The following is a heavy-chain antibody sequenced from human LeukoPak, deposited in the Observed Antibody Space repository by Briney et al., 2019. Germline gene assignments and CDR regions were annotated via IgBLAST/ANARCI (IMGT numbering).Heavy chain of an antibody. CDR1: GGSISSGGYS. CDR2: IYYSGST. V-gene: IGHV4-30-4*07. J-gene: IGHJ4*02. Sequence: PSETLSLTCAVSGGSISSGGYSWSWIRQPPGKGLEWIGYIYYSGSTYYNPSLKSRVTISVDTSKNQFSLKLSSVTAADTAVYYCAKEVAAPMFDYWGQGTLVTVSS. D-gene: IGHD6-6*01. CDR3: AKEVAAPMFDY.